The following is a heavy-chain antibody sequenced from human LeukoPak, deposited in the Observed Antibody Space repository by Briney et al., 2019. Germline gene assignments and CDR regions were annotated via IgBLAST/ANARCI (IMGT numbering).Heavy chain of an antibody. V-gene: IGHV3-74*01. CDR1: GFTFSTSW. CDR2: MNGDGRDT. J-gene: IGHJ6*03. CDR3: VKAGQGYMDV. Sequence: GGSLRLXCAASGFTFSTSWMHWVRQAPGKGLVWVSIMNGDGRDTRYADSVKGRFTISRDNAKNTLHLQMNSLRADDTAMYYCVKAGQGYMDVWGKGTTVTVSS. D-gene: IGHD1-14*01.